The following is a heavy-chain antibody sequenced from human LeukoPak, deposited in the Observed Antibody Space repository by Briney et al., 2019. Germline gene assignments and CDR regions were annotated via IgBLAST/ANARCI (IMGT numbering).Heavy chain of an antibody. CDR3: ARGYSSSWYVGY. J-gene: IGHJ4*02. CDR2: INHSGST. CDR1: GGSFSGYY. D-gene: IGHD6-13*01. Sequence: SETLSLTCAVYGGSFSGYYWSWIRQPPGKGLEWIGEINHSGSTNYSPSLKSRVTISVDTSKNQFSLKLSSVTAADTAVYYCARGYSSSWYVGYWGQGTLVTVSS. V-gene: IGHV4-34*01.